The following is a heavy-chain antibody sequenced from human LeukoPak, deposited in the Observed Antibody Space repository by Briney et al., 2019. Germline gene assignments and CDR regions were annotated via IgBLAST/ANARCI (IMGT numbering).Heavy chain of an antibody. J-gene: IGHJ4*02. V-gene: IGHV4-34*01. CDR3: VSGTVTTRYFDY. Sequence: SETLSLTCAVYGGSFSGYYWSWIRQPPGKGLEWIGEINHSGSTNYNPSLKSRVTISVDTSKNQFSLKLSSVTAADTAVYYCVSGTVTTRYFDYWGQGTPVTVSS. CDR2: INHSGST. CDR1: GGSFSGYY. D-gene: IGHD4-17*01.